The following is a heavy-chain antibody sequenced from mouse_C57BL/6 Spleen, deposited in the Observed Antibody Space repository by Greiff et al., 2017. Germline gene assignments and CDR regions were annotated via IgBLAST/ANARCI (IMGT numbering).Heavy chain of an antibody. V-gene: IGHV5-17*01. Sequence: EVKLVESGGGLVKPGGSLKLSCAASGFTFSDYGMHWVRQAPEKGLEWVAYISSGSSTIYYADTVKGRFTISRDNAKNTLFLQMTSLRSEDTAMYYCAREDYGNYLDYWGQGTTLTVSS. CDR3: AREDYGNYLDY. CDR2: ISSGSSTI. J-gene: IGHJ2*01. D-gene: IGHD2-1*01. CDR1: GFTFSDYG.